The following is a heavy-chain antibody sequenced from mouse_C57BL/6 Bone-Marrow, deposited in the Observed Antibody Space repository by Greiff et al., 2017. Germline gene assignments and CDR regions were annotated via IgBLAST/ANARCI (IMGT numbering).Heavy chain of an antibody. Sequence: QVQLQQPGAELVKPGASVKLSCKASGYTFTSYWMQWVKQRPGQGLEWIGEIDPSDSYTNYNQKFKGKATLPVDTSSRTAYMQLSSLTSEDSAVYYCARVPVTTVVHFDYWGQGTTLTVSS. CDR3: ARVPVTTVVHFDY. CDR2: IDPSDSYT. J-gene: IGHJ2*01. D-gene: IGHD1-1*01. CDR1: GYTFTSYW. V-gene: IGHV1-50*01.